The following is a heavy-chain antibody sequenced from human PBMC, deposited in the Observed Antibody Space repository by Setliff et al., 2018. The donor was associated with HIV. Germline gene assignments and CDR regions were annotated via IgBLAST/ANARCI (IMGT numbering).Heavy chain of an antibody. D-gene: IGHD3-3*01. Sequence: SETLSLTCTVSGGSISSSRYYWGWIRQPPGKGLEWIASIYFSGNTRYNPSLKSRVTISVDTSKNQFSLKMSSVTAADTAVYYCARGGVDYDFWSGSGDYYYMDVWGKGTTVTVSS. CDR3: ARGGVDYDFWSGSGDYYYMDV. CDR1: GGSISSSRYY. CDR2: IYFSGNT. J-gene: IGHJ6*03. V-gene: IGHV4-39*07.